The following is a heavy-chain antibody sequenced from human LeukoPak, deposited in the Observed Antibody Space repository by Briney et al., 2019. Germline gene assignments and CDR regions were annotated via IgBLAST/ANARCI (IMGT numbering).Heavy chain of an antibody. CDR2: IYYSGST. J-gene: IGHJ6*03. V-gene: IGHV4-59*12. D-gene: IGHD6-6*01. CDR1: GGSISSYY. Sequence: SETLSLTCTVSGGSISSYYWSWIRQPPGKGLEWIGYIYYSGSTNYNPSLKSRVTISVDTSKNQFSLKLSSVTAADTAVYYCARLTKKSSSDYYYYYMDVWGKGTTVTVSS. CDR3: ARLTKKSSSDYYYYYMDV.